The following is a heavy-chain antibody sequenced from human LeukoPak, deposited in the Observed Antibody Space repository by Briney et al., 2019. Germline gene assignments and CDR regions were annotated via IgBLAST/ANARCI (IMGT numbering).Heavy chain of an antibody. Sequence: SVKVSCKASVGTFSSYTISWVRQAPGQGLEWMGRIIPVLGIANYAQKFQGRVTITADKSTSTAYMELSSLRSEDTAVYYCASWGMATVVPTPFDYWGQGTLVTVSS. D-gene: IGHD4-23*01. J-gene: IGHJ4*02. CDR3: ASWGMATVVPTPFDY. V-gene: IGHV1-69*02. CDR1: VGTFSSYT. CDR2: IIPVLGIA.